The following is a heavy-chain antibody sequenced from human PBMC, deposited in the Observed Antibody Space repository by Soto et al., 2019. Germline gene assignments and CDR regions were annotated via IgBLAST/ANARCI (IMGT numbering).Heavy chain of an antibody. CDR2: ISGSGGST. J-gene: IGHJ4*02. Sequence: EVQLLESGGGLVQPGGSLRLSCAASGFTFSSYAMSWVRQAPGKGLEWVSAISGSGGSTYYADSVKGRFTISRDNSKNTLYLQMNSLRAQDTAVYYCAKVVPCSGGSCYPPTYYFDYWGQGTLVTVSS. CDR1: GFTFSSYA. D-gene: IGHD2-15*01. V-gene: IGHV3-23*01. CDR3: AKVVPCSGGSCYPPTYYFDY.